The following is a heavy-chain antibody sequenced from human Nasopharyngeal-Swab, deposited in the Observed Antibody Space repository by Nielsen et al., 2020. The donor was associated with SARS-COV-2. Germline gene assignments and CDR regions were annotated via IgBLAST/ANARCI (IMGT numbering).Heavy chain of an antibody. Sequence: ASVKVSCKASGYSFTSYDINWVRQATGQGLEWMGWMNPNSANTGCAQKFQGRVTMTRNTSISTAYMELSSLRSEDTAVYYCATAPPIAAAGTSWFDPWGQGTLVTVSS. CDR3: ATAPPIAAAGTSWFDP. D-gene: IGHD6-13*01. J-gene: IGHJ5*02. CDR1: GYSFTSYD. V-gene: IGHV1-8*01. CDR2: MNPNSANT.